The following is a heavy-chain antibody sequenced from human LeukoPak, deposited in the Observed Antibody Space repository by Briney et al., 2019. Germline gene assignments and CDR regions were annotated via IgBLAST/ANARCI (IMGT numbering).Heavy chain of an antibody. D-gene: IGHD1-1*01. Sequence: SETLSLTCDGSGFSISLGYYWVWIRQPAGQGLEWIGSIHPSGTTFYNSSLNSRITMTIDAPNNQFSLRLSLVTAVDTAVYFCATERERRITDWGQGTLVTVSS. J-gene: IGHJ4*02. CDR1: GFSISLGYY. CDR2: IHPSGTT. V-gene: IGHV4-38-2*02. CDR3: ATERERRITD.